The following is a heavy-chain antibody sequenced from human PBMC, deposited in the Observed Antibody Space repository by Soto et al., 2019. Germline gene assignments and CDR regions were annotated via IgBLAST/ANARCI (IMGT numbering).Heavy chain of an antibody. D-gene: IGHD6-19*01. CDR2: IWYDGSNK. V-gene: IGHV3-33*01. Sequence: GGSLRLSCAASGFTFSSYGMHWVRQAPGKGLEWVAVIWYDGSNKYYADSVKGRFTISRDNSKNTLYLQMNSLRAEDTAVYYCARERWAIAVAGPFDYWGQGTLVTVSS. J-gene: IGHJ4*02. CDR3: ARERWAIAVAGPFDY. CDR1: GFTFSSYG.